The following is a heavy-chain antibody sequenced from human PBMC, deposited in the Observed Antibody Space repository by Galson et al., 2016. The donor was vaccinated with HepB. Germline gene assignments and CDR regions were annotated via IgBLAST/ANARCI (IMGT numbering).Heavy chain of an antibody. CDR1: GFTFSSYG. Sequence: SLRLSCAASGFTFSSYGLHWVRQAPGKGLEWVAVIPSDGNNAYYADSVKGRLTVSRDNSQNTLYLQLSSLRPEDTAVYFCARDATSGNYPKYYSGMDVWGQGTTVTVSS. CDR3: ARDATSGNYPKYYSGMDV. CDR2: IPSDGNNA. D-gene: IGHD1-26*01. J-gene: IGHJ6*02. V-gene: IGHV3-30-3*01.